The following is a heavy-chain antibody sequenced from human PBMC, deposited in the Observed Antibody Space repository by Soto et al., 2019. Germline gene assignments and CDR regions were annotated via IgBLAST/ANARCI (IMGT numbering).Heavy chain of an antibody. CDR3: ASAGSSSRHVYYYYYMAV. CDR1: GYRFDDNA. D-gene: IGHD6-6*01. V-gene: IGHV3-9*01. J-gene: IGHJ6*03. CDR2: ISWNSASI. Sequence: GGSLRLSCAGSGYRFDDNAIHWVRQAPGKGLEWVSGISWNSASIGYADSVRGRFTISRDNAKNSLYLQMNSLRAEDTALYYCASAGSSSRHVYYYYYMAVWGKGTTVTVSS.